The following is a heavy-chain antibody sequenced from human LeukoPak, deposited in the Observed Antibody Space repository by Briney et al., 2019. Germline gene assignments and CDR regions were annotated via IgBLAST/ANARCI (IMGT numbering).Heavy chain of an antibody. D-gene: IGHD6-19*01. V-gene: IGHV3-23*01. CDR1: GFTFSNYA. J-gene: IGHJ4*02. CDR3: AKDGYSSGWYLGDS. CDR2: ISGSGGST. Sequence: PGGSLRLSCAASGFTFSNYAMSWVRQAPGKGLEWVSTISGSGGSTFYADSVKDRFTISRDNSRNTLYLQMNSLRAEDTAVYYCAKDGYSSGWYLGDSWGQGTLVTVSS.